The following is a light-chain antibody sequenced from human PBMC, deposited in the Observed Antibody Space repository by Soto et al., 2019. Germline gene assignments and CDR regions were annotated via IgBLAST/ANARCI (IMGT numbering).Light chain of an antibody. V-gene: IGLV1-40*01. J-gene: IGLJ2*01. CDR1: SSNIGAAYD. CDR3: QSYDSSLRAVV. Sequence: QSVLTQPPSVSGAPGQRVTISCTGSSSNIGAAYDLNWYHQLPGTAPKLLIYGNTNRPSGVPDRFSGSKSGASASLAITGLQAEDEADYYCQSYDSSLRAVVFGGGTQLTVL. CDR2: GNT.